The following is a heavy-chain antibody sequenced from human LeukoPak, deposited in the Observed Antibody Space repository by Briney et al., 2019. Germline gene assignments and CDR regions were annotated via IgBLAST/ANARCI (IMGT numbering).Heavy chain of an antibody. J-gene: IGHJ4*02. CDR1: GLTFDDYG. D-gene: IGHD2-15*01. CDR2: INWNGGST. Sequence: GGSLRLSCAASGLTFDDYGMSWVRQAPGKGLEWVSGINWNGGSTGYADSVKGRFTISRYNAKNSLYLQMNSPRAEDTALYYCARARVGAEIYFDYWGQGTLVTVSS. V-gene: IGHV3-20*04. CDR3: ARARVGAEIYFDY.